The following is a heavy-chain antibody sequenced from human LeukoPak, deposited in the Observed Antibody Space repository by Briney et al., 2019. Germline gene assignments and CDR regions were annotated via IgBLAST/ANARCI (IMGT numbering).Heavy chain of an antibody. CDR2: FYSGGST. V-gene: IGHV3-66*01. Sequence: PGGSLRLSCAASGFTVSSNYMNWVRQAPGKGLKWVSVFYSGGSTYYADSVKGRFTISRDNSKNTLYLQMNSLRAEDTAVYYCASETGSSSGWREYYLDYWGQGTLVTVSS. CDR3: ASETGSSSGWREYYLDY. J-gene: IGHJ4*02. CDR1: GFTVSSNY. D-gene: IGHD6-19*01.